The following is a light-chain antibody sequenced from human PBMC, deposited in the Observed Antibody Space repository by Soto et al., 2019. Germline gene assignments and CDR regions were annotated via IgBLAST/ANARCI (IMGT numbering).Light chain of an antibody. V-gene: IGKV1-5*03. CDR2: KAS. Sequence: DIQMTQSPSTLSASVGDRVAITCRASQSISSWLAWYQQKPGKAPNLLIYKASSLQSGVPSRFSGSGSGTEFTLTISSLQPDDCGTYYCQQYNDKLTFGQGTKVEIK. CDR1: QSISSW. CDR3: QQYNDKLT. J-gene: IGKJ1*01.